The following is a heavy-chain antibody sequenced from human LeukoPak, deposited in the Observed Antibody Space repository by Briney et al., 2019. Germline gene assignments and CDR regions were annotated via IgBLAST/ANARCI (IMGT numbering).Heavy chain of an antibody. D-gene: IGHD6-19*01. J-gene: IGHJ4*02. Sequence: GASVKVSCKASGGTFSSYAISWVRQAPGQGLEWMGGIIPIFGTANYAQKSQGRVTITADESTSTAYMELSSLRSEDTAVYYCARGPAPGAVAGTGVYYFDYWGQGTLVTVSS. CDR2: IIPIFGTA. V-gene: IGHV1-69*13. CDR3: ARGPAPGAVAGTGVYYFDY. CDR1: GGTFSSYA.